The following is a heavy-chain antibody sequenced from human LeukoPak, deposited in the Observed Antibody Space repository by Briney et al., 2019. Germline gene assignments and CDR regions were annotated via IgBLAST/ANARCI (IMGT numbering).Heavy chain of an antibody. Sequence: GGSLRLSCAASGFTFSSYGMHWVRQAPGKGLEWVAVISYDGSNKYYADSVKGRFTISRDNSKNTLYLQMNSLRAEDTAVYYCAAPNFWSGYYALGYRGQGTLVTVSS. D-gene: IGHD3-3*01. CDR1: GFTFSSYG. CDR2: ISYDGSNK. CDR3: AAPNFWSGYYALGY. J-gene: IGHJ4*02. V-gene: IGHV3-30*03.